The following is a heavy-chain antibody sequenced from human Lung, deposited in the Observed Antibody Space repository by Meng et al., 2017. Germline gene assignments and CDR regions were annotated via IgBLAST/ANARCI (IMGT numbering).Heavy chain of an antibody. CDR2: IYYSGST. V-gene: IGHV4-39*07. CDR1: GGSISSSSYY. Sequence: SETLSLTCTVSGGSISSSSYYWGWIRQPPGKGLEWIGSIYYSGSTHYNPSLKSRVTISVDTSKNQFSLKLSSVTAADTAVYYCARDRRVRAAAGTTYYYYGMDVWGQGTTVTVSS. D-gene: IGHD6-13*01. CDR3: ARDRRVRAAAGTTYYYYGMDV. J-gene: IGHJ6*02.